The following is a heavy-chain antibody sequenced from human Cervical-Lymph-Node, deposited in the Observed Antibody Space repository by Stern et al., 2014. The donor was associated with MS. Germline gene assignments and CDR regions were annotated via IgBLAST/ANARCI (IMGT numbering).Heavy chain of an antibody. Sequence: EVQLVESGGGVVRPGRSLRLSCAASGFTFEDYGMSWVRQGPGKGLELVVAINWNGGSTVYAGSVQGRFTISRDNAKNSLYLQMNSLRAEDTALYHCARAFCTGGVCYSFPFYGMDVWGQGTTVTVSS. CDR3: ARAFCTGGVCYSFPFYGMDV. D-gene: IGHD2-8*02. J-gene: IGHJ6*02. CDR2: INWNGGST. V-gene: IGHV3-20*01. CDR1: GFTFEDYG.